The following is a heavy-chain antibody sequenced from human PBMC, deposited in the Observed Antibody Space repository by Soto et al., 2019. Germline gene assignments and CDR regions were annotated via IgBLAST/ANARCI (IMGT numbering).Heavy chain of an antibody. Sequence: GSLRLSCAASGFTFSSYAMSWVRQAPGKGLEWVSAISGSGGSTYYADSVKGRFTISRDNSKNTLYLQMNSLRAEDTAVYYCAKGVTPAVVVVVAATEIDYRGQGTLVTVSS. CDR1: GFTFSSYA. D-gene: IGHD2-15*01. V-gene: IGHV3-23*01. J-gene: IGHJ4*02. CDR2: ISGSGGST. CDR3: AKGVTPAVVVVVAATEIDY.